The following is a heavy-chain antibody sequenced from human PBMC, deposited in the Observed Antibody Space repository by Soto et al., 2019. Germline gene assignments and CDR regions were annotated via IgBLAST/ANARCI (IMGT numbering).Heavy chain of an antibody. CDR2: IFRSGNT. CDR1: GGSISTGNW. J-gene: IGHJ4*02. Sequence: PSETLSLTCTASGGSISTGNWWTWVRQSPEKGLEWIGEIFRSGNTYYNPSFKSRVTISVDNSNNQFSLRLNSVTAADTAVYYCARIGTVSLDFWGPGTLVTVSS. D-gene: IGHD4-17*01. CDR3: ARIGTVSLDF. V-gene: IGHV4-4*02.